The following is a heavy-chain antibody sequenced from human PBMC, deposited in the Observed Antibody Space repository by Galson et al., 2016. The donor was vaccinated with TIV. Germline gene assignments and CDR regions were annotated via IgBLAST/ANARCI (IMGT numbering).Heavy chain of an antibody. D-gene: IGHD5-12*01. J-gene: IGHJ5*02. CDR1: GFTFSDSG. CDR3: AKGWQRYSP. V-gene: IGHV3-23*01. Sequence: SLRLSCAASGFTFSDSGMSWVRQAPGKGLEWVSGISNSGESAYYADSVKGRFTISRDNSRSTLYLQMNSLTAEDTATYLRAKGWQRYSPWGQGTLVTVS. CDR2: ISNSGESA.